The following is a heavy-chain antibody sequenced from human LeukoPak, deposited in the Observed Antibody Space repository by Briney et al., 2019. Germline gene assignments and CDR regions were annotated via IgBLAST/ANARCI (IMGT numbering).Heavy chain of an antibody. J-gene: IGHJ5*02. CDR3: ACREFYSPWPGP. CDR1: GYSFTSYW. D-gene: IGHD5-18*01. V-gene: IGHV5-51*01. CDR2: IYPGDSRT. Sequence: GESLKISCKGSGYSFTSYWIGWVRQTPEKGLEWMGVIYPGDSRTRYNPSFEGQVTISADKSINTAYLQWSSLKVSDTAMYYCACREFYSPWPGPWGQGTLVTVSS.